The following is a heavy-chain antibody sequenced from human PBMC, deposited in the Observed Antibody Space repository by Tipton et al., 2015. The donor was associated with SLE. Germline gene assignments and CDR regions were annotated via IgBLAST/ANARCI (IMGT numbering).Heavy chain of an antibody. CDR1: GGSISSSSYY. CDR3: ASDKVGATGVDAFDI. Sequence: TLSLTCTVSGGSISSSSYYWGWIRQPPGKGLEWIGSIYYSGSTYYNPSLKSRVTISVDTSKNQFSLKLSSVTAADTAVYYCASDKVGATGVDAFDIWGQGTMVTVSS. D-gene: IGHD1-26*01. CDR2: IYYSGST. J-gene: IGHJ3*02. V-gene: IGHV4-39*01.